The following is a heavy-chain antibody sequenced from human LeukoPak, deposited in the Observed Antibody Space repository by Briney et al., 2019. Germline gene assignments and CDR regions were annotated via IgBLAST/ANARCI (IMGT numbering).Heavy chain of an antibody. V-gene: IGHV4-4*02. J-gene: IGHJ4*02. CDR3: ARDPGDDSSGYYY. CDR2: IYHSGST. D-gene: IGHD3-22*01. Sequence: SGTLSLTCAVSGGSISSSNWWSWVRQPPGKGLEWIGEIYHSGSTNYNPSLKSRVTISVDKSKNQFSLKLSSVTAADTAVYYCARDPGDDSSGYYYWGQGTLVTVSS. CDR1: GGSISSSNW.